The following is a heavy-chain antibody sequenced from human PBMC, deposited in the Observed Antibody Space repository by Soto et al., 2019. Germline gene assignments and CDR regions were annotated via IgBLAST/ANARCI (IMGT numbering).Heavy chain of an antibody. CDR3: ARHGYTSGRTYFDY. D-gene: IGHD6-19*01. J-gene: IGHJ4*02. CDR1: GGYICSSSYY. V-gene: IGHV4-39*01. Sequence: PSETKSLTCTVSGGYICSSSYYWGWIRQPPGKGLEWIGSIYDRGSTYSNPSLKSRLTTSLDTSKNQFSLKLTSVTAADTAVYYCARHGYTSGRTYFDYWGQGTLVTVSS. CDR2: IYDRGST.